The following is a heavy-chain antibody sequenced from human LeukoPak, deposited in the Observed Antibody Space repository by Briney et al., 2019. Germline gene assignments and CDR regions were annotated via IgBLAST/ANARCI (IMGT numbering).Heavy chain of an antibody. D-gene: IGHD3-3*01. V-gene: IGHV1-8*01. CDR2: MNPNSGNT. CDR1: GYTFTSYD. CDR3: ARKGKTMGRLDY. Sequence: PSVKVSCKASGYTFTSYDINWVRQATGQGLKWMGWMNPNSGNTGYAQKFQGRVTMTRNTSISTAYMELSSLRSEDTAVYYCARKGKTMGRLDYWGQGTLVTVSS. J-gene: IGHJ4*02.